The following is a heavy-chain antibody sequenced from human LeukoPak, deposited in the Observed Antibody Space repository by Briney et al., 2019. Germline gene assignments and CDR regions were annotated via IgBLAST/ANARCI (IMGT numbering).Heavy chain of an antibody. CDR3: AREGVGYYYDSSGYFPLDY. D-gene: IGHD3-22*01. V-gene: IGHV4-39*07. CDR2: IYYSGST. Sequence: SETLSLTCTVSGGSISSSSYYWGWIRQPPGKGLEWIGSIYYSGSTYYNPSLKSRVTISVDTSKNQFSLKLSSVTAADTAVYYCAREGVGYYYDSSGYFPLDYWGQGTLVTVSS. J-gene: IGHJ4*02. CDR1: GGSISSSSYY.